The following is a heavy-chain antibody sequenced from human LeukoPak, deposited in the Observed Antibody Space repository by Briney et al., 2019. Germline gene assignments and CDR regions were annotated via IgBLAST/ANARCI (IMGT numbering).Heavy chain of an antibody. J-gene: IGHJ3*02. CDR1: GYTFTSYG. D-gene: IGHD2-15*01. V-gene: IGHV1-18*01. CDR3: ARDPPLGYCSGGSCYSFAFDI. Sequence: GASVKVSCKASGYTFTSYGIIWVRQAPGQGLEWMGWISAYNGNTNYAQKLQGRVTMTTDTSTSTAYMELRSLRSDDTAVYYCARDPPLGYCSGGSCYSFAFDIWGQGTMVTVSS. CDR2: ISAYNGNT.